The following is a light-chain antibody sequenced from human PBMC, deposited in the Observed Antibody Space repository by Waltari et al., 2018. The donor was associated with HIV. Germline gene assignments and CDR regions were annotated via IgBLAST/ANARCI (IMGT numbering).Light chain of an antibody. J-gene: IGLJ3*02. V-gene: IGLV1-47*01. CDR1: LSNLGRKY. CDR2: RND. Sequence: QSVLSQPPPAPGTPGQRVTIPCSGGLSNLGRKYAYWYQQFSGMAPKLVIFRNDQRPPEVHDRFTGSKSGTSASLIITGLQSEDESDYYCAVWDDKLGAWLFGGGTRVTV. CDR3: AVWDDKLGAWL.